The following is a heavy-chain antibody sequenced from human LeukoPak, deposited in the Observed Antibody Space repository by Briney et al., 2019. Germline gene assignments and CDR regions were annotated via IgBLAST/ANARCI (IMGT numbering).Heavy chain of an antibody. D-gene: IGHD3-16*02. V-gene: IGHV3-48*04. CDR3: ARDSDRGKTYYDYVWGSYRYGGIFDY. Sequence: PGGSLRLSCAASGFTFSSYSMNWVRQAPGKGLEWVSYISSSSSTIYYADSVKGRFTIPRDNAKNSLYLQMNSLRAEDTALYYCARDSDRGKTYYDYVWGSYRYGGIFDYWGQGTLVTVSS. J-gene: IGHJ4*02. CDR1: GFTFSSYS. CDR2: ISSSSSTI.